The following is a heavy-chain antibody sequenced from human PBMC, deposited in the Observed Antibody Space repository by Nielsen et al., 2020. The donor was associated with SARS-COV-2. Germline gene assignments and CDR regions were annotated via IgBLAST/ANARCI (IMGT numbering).Heavy chain of an antibody. CDR1: GFTFSSYG. CDR3: ARGDYNLNYRFYGLDV. D-gene: IGHD4-11*01. J-gene: IGHJ6*02. V-gene: IGHV3-30*03. Sequence: GESLKISCAASGFTFSSYGMHWVRQAPGKGLEWVAVISYDGSNKYYADSVKGRFTISRDNAKNSLYLQMNSLRAEDTAGYYCARGDYNLNYRFYGLDVWGQGTTVTVSS. CDR2: ISYDGSNK.